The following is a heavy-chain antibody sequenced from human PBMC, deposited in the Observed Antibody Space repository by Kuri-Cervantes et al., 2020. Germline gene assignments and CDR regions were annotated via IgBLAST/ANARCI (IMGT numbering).Heavy chain of an antibody. V-gene: IGHV3-33*03. Sequence: GESLKISCAASGFTFSSYGMHWVRQAPGKGLEWVAVIWYDGSNKYYADSVKGRFTISRDNAKNSLYLQMNSLRAEDTAVYYCAKVGRSTRPGYWGQGTLVTVSS. CDR2: IWYDGSNK. CDR1: GFTFSSYG. J-gene: IGHJ4*02. D-gene: IGHD6-6*01. CDR3: AKVGRSTRPGY.